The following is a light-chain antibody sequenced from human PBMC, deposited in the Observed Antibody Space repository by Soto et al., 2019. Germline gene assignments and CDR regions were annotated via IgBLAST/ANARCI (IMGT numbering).Light chain of an antibody. CDR2: DVS. Sequence: QSALTQPASVSGSPGQSITISCTGTSSDVGGYNYVSWNQQHPGKAPKLMIYDVSNRPSGVSNRFSGSKSGNTASLTISGLQAEDEADYYCSSYTSSSTQVFGTGTKLTVL. CDR1: SSDVGGYNY. V-gene: IGLV2-14*01. J-gene: IGLJ1*01. CDR3: SSYTSSSTQV.